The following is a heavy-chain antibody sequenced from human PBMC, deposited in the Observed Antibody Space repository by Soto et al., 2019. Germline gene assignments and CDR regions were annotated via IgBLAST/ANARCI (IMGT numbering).Heavy chain of an antibody. V-gene: IGHV1-46*01. CDR3: AKEGAIPGEVDA. CDR1: GFIFPDWF. Sequence: HLAQSGPEVKRPGASVKISCKASGFIFPDWFMHWVRQAPGQGPEWMGIINTSGGSSIYSQKFQDRVTMTRDTSTSTLYVELSSLTSADTAVYYCAKEGAIPGEVDAWGQGTLVTVSS. D-gene: IGHD2-21*01. J-gene: IGHJ1*01. CDR2: INTSGGSS.